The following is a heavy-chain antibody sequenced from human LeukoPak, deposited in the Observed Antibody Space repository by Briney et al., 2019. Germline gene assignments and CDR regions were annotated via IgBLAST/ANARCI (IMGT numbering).Heavy chain of an antibody. Sequence: SETLSLTCTVSGYSISSGYYWGWIRQPPGKGLEWIGSIYHSGSTYYNPSLKSRVTISVDTSKNQFSLKLSSVTAADTAVYYCARGLAASSYLTESDPWGQGTLVTVSS. CDR1: GYSISSGYY. CDR2: IYHSGST. V-gene: IGHV4-38-2*02. D-gene: IGHD6-13*01. CDR3: ARGLAASSYLTESDP. J-gene: IGHJ5*02.